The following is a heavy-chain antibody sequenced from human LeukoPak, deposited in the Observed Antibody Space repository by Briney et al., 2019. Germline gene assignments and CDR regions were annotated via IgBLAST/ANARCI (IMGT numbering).Heavy chain of an antibody. Sequence: GGSLRLSCAASGFTFGAYGMHWVRQAPGKGLEWVAVILYDGSNKYYADAVKGRFTISRDNSKNTLYLQMNSLRPEDTAVYYCAKGVTRDGYNYYFDYWGQGILVTVSS. CDR1: GFTFGAYG. CDR2: ILYDGSNK. D-gene: IGHD5-24*01. CDR3: AKGVTRDGYNYYFDY. V-gene: IGHV3-30*18. J-gene: IGHJ4*02.